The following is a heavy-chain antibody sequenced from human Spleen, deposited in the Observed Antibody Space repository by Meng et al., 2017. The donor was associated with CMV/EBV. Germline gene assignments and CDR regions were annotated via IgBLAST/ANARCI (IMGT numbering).Heavy chain of an antibody. D-gene: IGHD2-8*01. CDR1: GGSIKTYF. CDR3: ARGGMYASSWFDS. Sequence: GSLRLSCTVSGGSIKTYFWSWIRQPPGRGLEWMGYIYYSATSNYNPSLKSRVTISVDTSKNQFSLKLSSVTAADTAVYYCARGGMYASSWFDSWGQGTLVTVSS. V-gene: IGHV4-59*01. CDR2: IYYSATS. J-gene: IGHJ5*01.